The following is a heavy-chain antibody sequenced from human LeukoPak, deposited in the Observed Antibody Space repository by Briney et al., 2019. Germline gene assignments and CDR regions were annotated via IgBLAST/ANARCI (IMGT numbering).Heavy chain of an antibody. CDR2: IYYSGST. CDR1: GGSISSYY. Sequence: SETPSLTCTVSGGSISSYYWSWIRQPPGKGLEWIGYIYYSGSTNYNPSLKSRVTISVDTSKNQFSLKLSSVTAADTAVYYCARVWYYGSGSLSFDYWGQGTLVTVSS. V-gene: IGHV4-59*01. CDR3: ARVWYYGSGSLSFDY. D-gene: IGHD3-10*01. J-gene: IGHJ4*02.